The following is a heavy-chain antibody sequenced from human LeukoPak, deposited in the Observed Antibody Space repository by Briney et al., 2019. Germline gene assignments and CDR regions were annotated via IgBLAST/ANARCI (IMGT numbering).Heavy chain of an antibody. V-gene: IGHV3-49*04. J-gene: IGHJ4*02. D-gene: IGHD1-7*01. CDR1: GFTFGDYA. Sequence: GGSLRLSCTGSGFTFGDYAMSWVRQAPGKGLEWVGFFRSQAYGGTTEYAASVKGRFTISRDDSNSIAYLQMNSLKTEDTAVYYCTRERNRGATGTTDYFDYWGQGTLVTVSS. CDR3: TRERNRGATGTTDYFDY. CDR2: FRSQAYGGTT.